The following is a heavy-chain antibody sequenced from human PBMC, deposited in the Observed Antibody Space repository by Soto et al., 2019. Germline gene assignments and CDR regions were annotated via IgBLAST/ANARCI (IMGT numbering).Heavy chain of an antibody. V-gene: IGHV4-34*01. D-gene: IGHD3-10*01. CDR1: GGSFSGYY. Sequence: QVQLQQWGAGLLKPSETLSLTCAVYGGSFSGYYWSWIRQPPGKGLEWIGEINHSGSTNYNPSLKSRVTKSVDTSKNQFSLKLSSVTAADTAVYYCARGVPPYYYGSGSYRHYYGMDVWGQGTTVTVSS. CDR3: ARGVPPYYYGSGSYRHYYGMDV. J-gene: IGHJ6*02. CDR2: INHSGST.